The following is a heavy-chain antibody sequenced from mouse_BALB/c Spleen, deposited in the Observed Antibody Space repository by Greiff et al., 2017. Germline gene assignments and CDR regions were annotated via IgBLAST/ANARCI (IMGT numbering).Heavy chain of an antibody. J-gene: IGHJ2*01. Sequence: VQLQQSGAELVRPGVSVKISCKGSGYTFTDYAMHWVKQSHAKSLEWIGVISTYYGDASYNQKFKGKATMTVDKSSSTAYMELSSLTSEDSAVYYCARGFHYYGPYYFDYWGQGTTLTVSS. V-gene: IGHV1S137*01. CDR1: GYTFTDYA. CDR3: ARGFHYYGPYYFDY. CDR2: ISTYYGDA. D-gene: IGHD1-2*01.